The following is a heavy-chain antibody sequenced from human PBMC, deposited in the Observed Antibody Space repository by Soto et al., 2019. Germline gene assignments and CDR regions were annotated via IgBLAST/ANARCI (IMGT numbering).Heavy chain of an antibody. CDR3: AREGGSYDFGY. J-gene: IGHJ4*02. Sequence: EVQLVESGGGLVQPGGSLRLSCAASGFTFSSYAMHWVRQAPGKGLEYVSAISSNGGSTYYANSVKGRFTISRDNSKNALYLPMGSLRAEGMGVYYCAREGGSYDFGYWGQGTLVTVSS. V-gene: IGHV3-64*01. D-gene: IGHD1-26*01. CDR2: ISSNGGST. CDR1: GFTFSSYA.